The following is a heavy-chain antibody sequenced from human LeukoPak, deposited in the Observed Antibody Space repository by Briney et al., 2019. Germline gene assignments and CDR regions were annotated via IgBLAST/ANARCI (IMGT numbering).Heavy chain of an antibody. CDR3: ASSRARYCSSTSCYDFDY. Sequence: GASVKVSCKASGYTFTSYGISWVRQAPGQGLEWMGWISAYNGNTNYAQKLQGRVTMTTDTSTSTAYMELRSLRSDDTAVYYCASSRARYCSSTSCYDFDYWGQGTLVTVSS. V-gene: IGHV1-18*01. CDR1: GYTFTSYG. D-gene: IGHD2-2*01. CDR2: ISAYNGNT. J-gene: IGHJ4*02.